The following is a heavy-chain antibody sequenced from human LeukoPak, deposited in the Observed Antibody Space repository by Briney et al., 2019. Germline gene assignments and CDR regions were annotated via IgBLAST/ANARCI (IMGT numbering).Heavy chain of an antibody. V-gene: IGHV3-30-3*01. D-gene: IGHD6-19*01. CDR3: AKDQKWLDTRGTIDY. Sequence: GGSLRLSCATSGFTFSRYAMHWVRQAPGKGLEWVAGISYDGNNPYHADSVKGRFTVSRDNSKNTLDLHMNSLRGEDTALYYCAKDQKWLDTRGTIDYWGQGTLVTVSS. CDR2: ISYDGNNP. J-gene: IGHJ4*02. CDR1: GFTFSRYA.